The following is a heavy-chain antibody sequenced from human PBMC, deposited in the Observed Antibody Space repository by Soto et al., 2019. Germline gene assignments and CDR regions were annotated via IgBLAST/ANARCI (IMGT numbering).Heavy chain of an antibody. J-gene: IGHJ2*01. CDR1: GGSINTAGDY. Sequence: QVQLLESGPGLVRPSQTLSLTCTVSGGSINTAGDYWNWMRQRPGEGPEWIGSIHSSGSIYYTPPLKGRVKVSADTSKNQFSLSLDSVTPADTAVYYCVRGKRGPWYFDLWGRGTLVGVSS. CDR2: IHSSGSI. CDR3: VRGKRGPWYFDL. V-gene: IGHV4-31*03.